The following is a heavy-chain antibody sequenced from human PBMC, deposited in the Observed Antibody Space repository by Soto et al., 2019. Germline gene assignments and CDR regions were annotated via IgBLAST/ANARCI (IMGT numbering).Heavy chain of an antibody. Sequence: EVQLLDSGGGLAQPGGSLRLSCAASGFTFSSYAMNWVRQAPGKGLEWVSAISGSGGSTSYPDSVKGRFTVSRDNSKNTLYLQMSSLRAEDTAVYYCARYSSSSSNALDIWGQGTMVTVSS. D-gene: IGHD6-6*01. CDR2: ISGSGGST. V-gene: IGHV3-23*01. CDR1: GFTFSSYA. CDR3: ARYSSSSSNALDI. J-gene: IGHJ3*02.